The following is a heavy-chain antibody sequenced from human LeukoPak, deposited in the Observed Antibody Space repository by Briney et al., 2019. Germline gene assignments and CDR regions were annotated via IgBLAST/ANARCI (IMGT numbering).Heavy chain of an antibody. D-gene: IGHD3-22*01. V-gene: IGHV4-34*01. Sequence: KPSETLSLTCAVYGGSFSGYYWSWIRQPPGKGLEWIGEINHSGSTNYNPSLKSRVTISVDTSKNQFSLKLSSVTAADTAVYYCARVRITMIVMVITSRYFDYWGQGTLVTVSS. CDR2: INHSGST. CDR3: ARVRITMIVMVITSRYFDY. CDR1: GGSFSGYY. J-gene: IGHJ4*02.